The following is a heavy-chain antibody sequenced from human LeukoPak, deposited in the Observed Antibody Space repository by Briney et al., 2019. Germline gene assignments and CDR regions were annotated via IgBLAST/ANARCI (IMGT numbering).Heavy chain of an antibody. CDR2: IKQDGSEK. J-gene: IGHJ5*02. CDR3: ARVGPRFGDVNWFDP. Sequence: GGSLRLSCATSGFTFSSYWMSWVRQAPGKGLEWVANIKQDGSEKYYVDSVKGRFTISRDNAKNSLYLQMNSLRAEDTAVYYCARVGPRFGDVNWFDPWGQGPRSPSPQ. D-gene: IGHD3-10*02. CDR1: GFTFSSYW. V-gene: IGHV3-7*01.